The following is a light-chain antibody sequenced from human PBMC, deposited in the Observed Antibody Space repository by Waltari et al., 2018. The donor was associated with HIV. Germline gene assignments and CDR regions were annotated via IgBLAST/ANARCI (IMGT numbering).Light chain of an antibody. Sequence: SYELTQPPSVSVSPGQTARITCSGDALTKQYGYWYQQKPGQAPVLVIYKDSEKSSGIPERFSGSSSGTTVTLTISAVQAEDEADYYCQSTDSSGTYVVFGGGTKLTVL. CDR1: ALTKQY. V-gene: IGLV3-25*03. CDR2: KDS. CDR3: QSTDSSGTYVV. J-gene: IGLJ2*01.